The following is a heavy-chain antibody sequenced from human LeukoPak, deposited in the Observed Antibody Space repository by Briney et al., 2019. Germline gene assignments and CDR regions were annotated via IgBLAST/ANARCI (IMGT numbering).Heavy chain of an antibody. CDR2: IKQDGSEK. J-gene: IGHJ4*02. CDR3: ARELKFRYGSGSYYNRDY. CDR1: GFTFSSYW. Sequence: GGSLRLSCAASGFTFSSYWMSWVRQAPGKGLEWVANIKQDGSEKYYVDSVKGRFTISRDNAKNSLYLQMNSLRAEDTAAYYCARELKFRYGSGSYYNRDYWGQGTLVTVSS. V-gene: IGHV3-7*01. D-gene: IGHD3-10*01.